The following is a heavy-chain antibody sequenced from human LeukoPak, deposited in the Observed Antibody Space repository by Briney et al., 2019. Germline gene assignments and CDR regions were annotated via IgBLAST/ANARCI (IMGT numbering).Heavy chain of an antibody. CDR2: ISSSSSTI. Sequence: GGSLRLSCAASGFTLSSYSMNWVRQAPGKGLEWVSYISSSSSTIYYADSVKGRFTISRDNAKNSLYLQMNSLRAEDTAVYYCARDLGYSNGYWGQGTLVTVSS. D-gene: IGHD4-11*01. CDR3: ARDLGYSNGY. CDR1: GFTLSSYS. V-gene: IGHV3-48*04. J-gene: IGHJ4*02.